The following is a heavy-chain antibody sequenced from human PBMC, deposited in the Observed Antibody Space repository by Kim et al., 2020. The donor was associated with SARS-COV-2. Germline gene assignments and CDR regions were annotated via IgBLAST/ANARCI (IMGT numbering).Heavy chain of an antibody. Sequence: GGSLRLSCAASGFTFSSYGMHWVRQAPGKGLEWVAVISYDGSNKYYADSVKGRFTISRDNSKNTLYLQMNSLRAEDTAVYYCAKDRDFWSGYPYGMDVWGQGTTVTVSS. CDR3: AKDRDFWSGYPYGMDV. D-gene: IGHD3-3*01. V-gene: IGHV3-30*18. J-gene: IGHJ6*02. CDR2: ISYDGSNK. CDR1: GFTFSSYG.